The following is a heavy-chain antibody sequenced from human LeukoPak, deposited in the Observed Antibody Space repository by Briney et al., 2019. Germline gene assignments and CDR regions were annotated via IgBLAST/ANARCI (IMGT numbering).Heavy chain of an antibody. D-gene: IGHD3-10*01. J-gene: IGHJ4*02. CDR2: INHSGST. CDR3: ARGGATMVRRVHGY. V-gene: IGHV4-34*01. Sequence: ASETLSLTCAVYGGSLSGYYWNWIRQPPGKGLEWIGEINHSGSTNYNPSLKSRVTISVDTSKNQFSLKLSSVTAADTAVYYCARGGATMVRRVHGYWGQGTLVTVSS. CDR1: GGSLSGYY.